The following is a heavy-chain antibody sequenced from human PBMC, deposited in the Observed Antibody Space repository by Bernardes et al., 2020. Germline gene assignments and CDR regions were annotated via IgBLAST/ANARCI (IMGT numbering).Heavy chain of an antibody. D-gene: IGHD6-13*01. CDR1: GGSLSGHY. V-gene: IGHV4-34*01. J-gene: IGHJ1*01. CDR2: INHSGIT. CDR3: ARGPDSRSWSAEYFHY. Sequence: SETLSLTCAVYGGSLSGHYWSWIRQPPGKGLEWIGDINHSGITNYNPSLKSRVIISVDTSRNQFSLKLSSVTAADTAVYFCARGPDSRSWSAEYFHYWGQGTLVTVSS.